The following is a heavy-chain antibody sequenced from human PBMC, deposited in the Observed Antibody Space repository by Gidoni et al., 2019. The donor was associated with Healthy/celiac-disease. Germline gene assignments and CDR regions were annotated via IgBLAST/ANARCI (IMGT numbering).Heavy chain of an antibody. D-gene: IGHD6-13*01. CDR1: GFTFDDYA. CDR3: AKGGFTSS. Sequence: EVQLVESGGGLVQPGRSLRLSCAASGFTFDDYAMHWVRQAPGKGLEWVSGISWISGNIAYADSVKGRFTISRDNAKNSLYLQMNSLRDEDTALYYCAKGGFTSSWGQGTLVTVSS. CDR2: ISWISGNI. J-gene: IGHJ4*02. V-gene: IGHV3-9*01.